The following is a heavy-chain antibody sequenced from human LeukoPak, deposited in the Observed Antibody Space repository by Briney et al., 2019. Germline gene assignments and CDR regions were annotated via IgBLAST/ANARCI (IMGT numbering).Heavy chain of an antibody. CDR3: ARDSSSWSSFDY. J-gene: IGHJ4*02. D-gene: IGHD6-13*01. V-gene: IGHV1-69*04. CDR2: IIPILGIA. Sequence: SVKVSCKASGGTFSSYAISWVRQAPGQGLEWMGRIIPILGIANYAQKFQGRVTITADKSTSTAYMELSSLRSEDTAVYYCARDSSSWSSFDYWGQGTLVTVSS. CDR1: GGTFSSYA.